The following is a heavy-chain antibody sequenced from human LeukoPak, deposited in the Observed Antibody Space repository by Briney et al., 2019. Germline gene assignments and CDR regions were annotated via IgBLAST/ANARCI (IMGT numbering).Heavy chain of an antibody. CDR2: IYYRGDI. Sequence: SETLSLTCSVSDGSIRTYYWSWLRQSPGQGLEWIGNIYYRGDINYNPSLKSRVIISIDTPKNQFSLKVTSLTAADTAVYYCATNKDWAEADWGQGTLVIVSS. D-gene: IGHD3/OR15-3a*01. CDR3: ATNKDWAEAD. J-gene: IGHJ4*02. V-gene: IGHV4-59*03. CDR1: DGSIRTYY.